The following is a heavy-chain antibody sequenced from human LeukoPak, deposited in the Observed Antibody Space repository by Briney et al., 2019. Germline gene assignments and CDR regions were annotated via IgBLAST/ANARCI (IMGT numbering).Heavy chain of an antibody. J-gene: IGHJ3*02. D-gene: IGHD3-16*01. Sequence: GGSLRLSCAASGFNFDDYAMHWVRQAPGKGLEWVSGISWNSGSIGYADSVKGRFTISRDNAKNSLYLQMNSLRAEDTALYYCAKEGLRLGELEGAFDIWGQGTMVTVSS. CDR3: AKEGLRLGELEGAFDI. CDR1: GFNFDDYA. CDR2: ISWNSGSI. V-gene: IGHV3-9*01.